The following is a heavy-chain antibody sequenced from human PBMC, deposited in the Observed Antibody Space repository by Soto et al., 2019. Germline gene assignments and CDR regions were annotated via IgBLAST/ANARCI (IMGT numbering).Heavy chain of an antibody. D-gene: IGHD3-16*01. V-gene: IGHV3-74*01. Sequence: EVQLVESGGDLVQPGGSLRLSCAASGFTFSGNWMHWVHQAPGKGLVWVARVHRDGSSTSYADSVKGRFTISRDNAKNTVYLQMNSLRAEDTAVYYCARGAGYDYYVDYWGQGTLVTVSS. CDR2: VHRDGSST. CDR3: ARGAGYDYYVDY. J-gene: IGHJ4*02. CDR1: GFTFSGNW.